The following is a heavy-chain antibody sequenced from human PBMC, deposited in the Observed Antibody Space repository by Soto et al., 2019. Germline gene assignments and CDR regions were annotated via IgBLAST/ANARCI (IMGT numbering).Heavy chain of an antibody. D-gene: IGHD6-19*01. J-gene: IGHJ5*02. CDR1: GGSISSSSYY. Sequence: SETLSLTCTVSGGSISSSSYYWGWIRQPPGKGLEWIGSIYYSGSTYYNPSLKSRVTISVDTSKNQFSLKLSSVTAADTAVYYCANSGWYSDNWFDPWGQGTLVTVSS. V-gene: IGHV4-39*01. CDR2: IYYSGST. CDR3: ANSGWYSDNWFDP.